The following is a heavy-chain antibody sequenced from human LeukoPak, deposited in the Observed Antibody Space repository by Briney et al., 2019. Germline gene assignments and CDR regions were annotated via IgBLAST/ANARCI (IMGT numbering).Heavy chain of an antibody. CDR3: ARSPYYYDSSGYYYDY. D-gene: IGHD3-22*01. J-gene: IGHJ4*02. CDR1: GYTFTSSV. Sequence: ASVKVSCKASGYTFTSSVIHWVRQAPGQRLEWMGWINAGNGNTEYSQKFQDRVTITRDTSTSTAYMELSSLRSEDTAVYYCARSPYYYDSSGYYYDYWGQGTLVTVSS. V-gene: IGHV1-3*01. CDR2: INAGNGNT.